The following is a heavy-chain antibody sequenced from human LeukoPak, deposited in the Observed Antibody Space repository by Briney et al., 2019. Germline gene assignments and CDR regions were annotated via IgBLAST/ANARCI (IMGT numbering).Heavy chain of an antibody. V-gene: IGHV4-59*01. J-gene: IGHJ4*02. Sequence: KPSETLSLTCTVSGGSITGFYWNWLRQPPGKGLVWIWYIYSSGSTNYNPSLKSRVAISVDTSKNQFSLKLSSVTAADTAVYYCAREGTGSFEYWGQGTLVTVSS. D-gene: IGHD7-27*01. CDR1: GGSITGFY. CDR3: AREGTGSFEY. CDR2: IYSSGST.